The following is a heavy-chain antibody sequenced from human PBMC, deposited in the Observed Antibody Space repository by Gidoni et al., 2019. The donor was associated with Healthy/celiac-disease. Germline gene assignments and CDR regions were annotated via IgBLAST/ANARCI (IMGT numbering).Heavy chain of an antibody. CDR1: GFTFSSHG. CDR2: ITYDGSNK. CDR3: AKSYYYGSGSYYNLDY. D-gene: IGHD3-10*01. J-gene: IGHJ4*02. V-gene: IGHV3-30*18. Sequence: QVQLVESGGGVVQPGRSLRLSCAASGFTFSSHGMHWVRQAPGKGLGWVAVITYDGSNKYYADSVKGRFTISRDNSKNTLYLQMNSLRAEDKAVYYCAKSYYYGSGSYYNLDYWGQGTLVTVSS.